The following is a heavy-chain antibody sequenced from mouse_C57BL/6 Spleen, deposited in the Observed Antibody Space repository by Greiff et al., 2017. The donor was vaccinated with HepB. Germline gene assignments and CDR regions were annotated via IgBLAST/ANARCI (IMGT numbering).Heavy chain of an antibody. CDR1: GYTFTDYN. Sequence: VQLQQSGPELVKPGASVKMSCKASGYTFTDYNMHWVKQSHGKSLEWIGYINPNNGCTSYNQKFKGKATLTVNNASSTAYMELRSLSSEESAVSYCDRVVEDYYDMDYWGQGTSVTVSS. V-gene: IGHV1-22*01. J-gene: IGHJ4*01. CDR3: DRVVEDYYDMDY. D-gene: IGHD1-1*01. CDR2: INPNNGCT.